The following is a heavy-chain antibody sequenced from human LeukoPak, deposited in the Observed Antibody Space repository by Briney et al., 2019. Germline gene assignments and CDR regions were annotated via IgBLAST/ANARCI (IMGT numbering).Heavy chain of an antibody. CDR3: ARETDDSSGYYYGLIDY. Sequence: PGGFLRLSCAASGFTFSSYGMHWVRQAPGKGLEWVAVIWYDGSNKYYADSVKGRFTISRDNSKNTLYLQMNSLRAEDTAVYYCARETDDSSGYYYGLIDYWGQGTLVTVSS. J-gene: IGHJ4*02. V-gene: IGHV3-33*01. CDR2: IWYDGSNK. D-gene: IGHD3-22*01. CDR1: GFTFSSYG.